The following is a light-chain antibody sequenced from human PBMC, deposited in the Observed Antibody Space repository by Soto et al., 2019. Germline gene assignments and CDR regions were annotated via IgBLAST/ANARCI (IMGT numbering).Light chain of an antibody. CDR1: TGAVTSGNY. J-gene: IGLJ3*02. V-gene: IGLV7-43*01. CDR3: LLYYGGAHLM. CDR2: TTD. Sequence: QAVVTQEPSLTVSPGGTVTLTCASSTGAVTSGNYPSWFQQKPGQAPTTLIYTTDDKHSWTPARFSGSILGGKAALTLSGAQPEDEAEYYCLLYYGGAHLMFGGGTKLTVL.